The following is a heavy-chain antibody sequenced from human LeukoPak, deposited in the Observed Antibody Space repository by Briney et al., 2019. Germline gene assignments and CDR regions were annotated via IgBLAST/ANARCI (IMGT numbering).Heavy chain of an antibody. CDR1: GFTFSSYS. Sequence: GGSLRLSCAASGFTFSSYSMNWVRQAPGKGLEWVSSISSSSSYIYYADSVKGRFTISRDNAKNSLYLQMNSLRAEDTAVYYCARAKWEPGNAFDYWGQGTLVTVSS. J-gene: IGHJ4*02. CDR3: ARAKWEPGNAFDY. V-gene: IGHV3-21*01. CDR2: ISSSSSYI. D-gene: IGHD1-26*01.